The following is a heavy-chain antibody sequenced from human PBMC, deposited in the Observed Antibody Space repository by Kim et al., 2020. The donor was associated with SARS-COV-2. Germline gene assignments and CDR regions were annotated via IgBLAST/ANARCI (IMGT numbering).Heavy chain of an antibody. D-gene: IGHD3-9*01. CDR3: ARDFKRYGGDYFDY. J-gene: IGHJ4*02. V-gene: IGHV3-11*05. Sequence: ADSVKGRFTISRDNAKNSLYLQMNSLRAEDTAVYYCARDFKRYGGDYFDYWGQGTLVTVSS.